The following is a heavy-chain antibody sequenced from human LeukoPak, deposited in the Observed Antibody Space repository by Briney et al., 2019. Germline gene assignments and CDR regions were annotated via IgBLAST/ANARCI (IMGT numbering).Heavy chain of an antibody. Sequence: GGSLRLSCAASGFTFSTYAMSWVRQAPGKGVEWVSAISGSGGSTYYADSVKGRFTISRDNSKNTLYLQMNSLRAEDTAVYYCAKDERNWNYNLASQTYDWGQGTLVTVSS. D-gene: IGHD1-7*01. V-gene: IGHV3-23*01. CDR3: AKDERNWNYNLASQTYD. CDR2: ISGSGGST. J-gene: IGHJ4*02. CDR1: GFTFSTYA.